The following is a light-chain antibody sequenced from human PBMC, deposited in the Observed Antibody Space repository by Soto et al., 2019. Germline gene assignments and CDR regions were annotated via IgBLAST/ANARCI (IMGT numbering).Light chain of an antibody. CDR1: ESVSTS. J-gene: IGKJ4*01. Sequence: EIVMTQSPATLSVSPGERATLSCRASESVSTSLAWYQQKPGQAPRLLIYGASTRATGIPARFSGSGSGTEFRLTISSLQSEDSALYYCQQYHDWPPLTFGGGTKVEIK. V-gene: IGKV3-15*01. CDR3: QQYHDWPPLT. CDR2: GAS.